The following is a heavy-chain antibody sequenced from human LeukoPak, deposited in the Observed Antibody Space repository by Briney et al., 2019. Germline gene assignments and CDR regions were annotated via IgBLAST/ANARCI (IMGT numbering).Heavy chain of an antibody. D-gene: IGHD2-2*01. J-gene: IGHJ5*02. CDR2: IKQDGSEK. Sequence: GGSLRLSCAASGFTFSSYWMSWVRQAPGKGLEWVANIKQDGSEKYYVDSVKGRFTISRDNAKNSLHLQMNSLRAEDTAVYYCAKDYCISTSCYWFDPWGQGTLVTVSS. CDR1: GFTFSSYW. V-gene: IGHV3-7*03. CDR3: AKDYCISTSCYWFDP.